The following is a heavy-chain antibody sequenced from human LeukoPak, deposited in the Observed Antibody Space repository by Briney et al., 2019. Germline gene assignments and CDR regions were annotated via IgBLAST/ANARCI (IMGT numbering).Heavy chain of an antibody. D-gene: IGHD2-8*01. Sequence: SETLSLTCTVSGGSISNTAYYWGWIRQPPGKGLEWIGSLSYSGSPYYNPSLKSRVTISGDMSKNQFSLKLSSVTAADTAVYYCARDRACSNGVCSYFDYWGQGTVVTVSS. CDR1: GGSISNTAYY. V-gene: IGHV4-39*01. J-gene: IGHJ4*02. CDR3: ARDRACSNGVCSYFDY. CDR2: LSYSGSP.